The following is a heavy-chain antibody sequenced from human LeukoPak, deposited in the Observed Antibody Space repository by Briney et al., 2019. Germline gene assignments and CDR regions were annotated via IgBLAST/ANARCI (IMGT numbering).Heavy chain of an antibody. CDR1: SGSFSGYY. CDR3: ARGLLSGYSSGDYDY. Sequence: SETLSLTCVVYSGSFSGYYWSWIRQSPGKGLEWIGEINHSGSTNYNPSLKSRVTISVDTSKNNFSLRVSSVTAADTAVYYCARGLLSGYSSGDYDYWGQGTLVTVSS. J-gene: IGHJ4*02. V-gene: IGHV4-34*01. D-gene: IGHD6-19*01. CDR2: INHSGST.